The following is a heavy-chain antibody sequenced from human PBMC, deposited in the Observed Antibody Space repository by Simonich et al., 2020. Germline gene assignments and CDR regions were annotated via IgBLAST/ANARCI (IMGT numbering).Heavy chain of an antibody. CDR1: GFTFSSYA. V-gene: IGHV3-23*01. CDR3: AKDMGYCSGGSCYYFDY. D-gene: IGHD2-15*01. Sequence: EVQLLESGGGLVQPGGSLRLSCAASGFTFSSYAMSWVRQAPGKGGGWVSAISGGGGSTYYAGSVKGRFTISRDNSKNTLYLQMNSLRAEDTAVYYCAKDMGYCSGGSCYYFDYWGQGTLVTVSS. J-gene: IGHJ4*02. CDR2: ISGGGGST.